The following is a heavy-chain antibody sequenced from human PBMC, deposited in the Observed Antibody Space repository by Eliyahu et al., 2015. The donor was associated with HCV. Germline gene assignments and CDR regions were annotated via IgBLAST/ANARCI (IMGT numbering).Heavy chain of an antibody. CDR3: ASGRDHSFDY. D-gene: IGHD2-21*02. CDR2: AFYWSTWSN. V-gene: IGHV6-1*01. J-gene: IGHJ4*02. Sequence: QAQLQQSGPGLVKPSQTLSLXCVXSGDSVSRNGAAWSWIRQSPSRGLEWLGRAFYWSTWSNDYAESVMGRITITPDTSKNQFSLQLTSVTPEDTAIYYCASGRDHSFDYWGQGILVTVSS. CDR1: GDSVSRNGAA.